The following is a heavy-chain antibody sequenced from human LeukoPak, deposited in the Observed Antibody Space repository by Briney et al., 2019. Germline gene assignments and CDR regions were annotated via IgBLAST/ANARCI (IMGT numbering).Heavy chain of an antibody. CDR2: MNPNSGNT. CDR1: GYTFTSYD. D-gene: IGHD2-2*01. V-gene: IGHV1-8*02. CDR3: ARARGYCSSTSCPYYYYMDV. J-gene: IGHJ6*03. Sequence: ASVKVSCKASGYTFTSYDINWVRQATGQGLEWMGWMNPNSGNTGYAQKLQGRVTMTTDTSTSTAYMELRSLRSDDTAVYYCARARGYCSSTSCPYYYYMDVWGKGTTVTVSS.